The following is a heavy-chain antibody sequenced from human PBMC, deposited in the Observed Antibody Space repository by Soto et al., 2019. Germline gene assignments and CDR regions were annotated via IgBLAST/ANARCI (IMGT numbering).Heavy chain of an antibody. CDR1: GFTFSNYG. J-gene: IGHJ6*02. CDR3: ANERNYYYYYGMDV. Sequence: QVHLVESGGGVVQPGRSLRLSCAPSGFTFSNYGMHWVRQAPGKGLEWVAVTSYDGSNKYYADSVKGRFTISRDNSKNTLYLQMNSLRAEDTAVYYCANERNYYYYYGMDVWGHGTTVTVSS. V-gene: IGHV3-30*18. CDR2: TSYDGSNK.